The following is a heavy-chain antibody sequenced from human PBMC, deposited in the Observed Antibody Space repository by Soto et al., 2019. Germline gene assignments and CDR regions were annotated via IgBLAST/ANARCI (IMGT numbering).Heavy chain of an antibody. J-gene: IGHJ3*02. V-gene: IGHV1-69*13. D-gene: IGHD6-13*01. CDR1: GGTFSSYA. CDR2: IIPIFGTA. CDR3: ARALSWYDAFDI. Sequence: SVKVSCKASGGTFSSYAISWVRQAPGQGLEWMGGIIPIFGTANYAQKFQGRVTITADESTSTAYMELSSLRSEDTAVYYCARALSWYDAFDIWGQGTMVTVSS.